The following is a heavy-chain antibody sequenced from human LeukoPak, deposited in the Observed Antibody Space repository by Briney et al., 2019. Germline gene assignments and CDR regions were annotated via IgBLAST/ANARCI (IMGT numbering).Heavy chain of an antibody. CDR1: GGSMSSYY. J-gene: IGHJ5*02. D-gene: IGHD5-18*01. CDR3: ARGGIQLWSNNWVDP. V-gene: IGHV4-59*01. CDR2: VYYSGTT. Sequence: SETLSLTCTVSGGSMSSYYWSWIRQPPGKGLEWIGYVYYSGTTNYNPSLRSRVTISVDTSKNQFSLQLSSVTAADTAVYYCARGGIQLWSNNWVDPWGQGILVTVSS.